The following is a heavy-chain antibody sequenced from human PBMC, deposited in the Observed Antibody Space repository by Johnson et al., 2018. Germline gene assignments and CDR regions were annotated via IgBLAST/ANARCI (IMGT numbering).Heavy chain of an antibody. CDR1: GFTFSSYA. CDR3: ARLRPGGADACDI. D-gene: IGHD2-8*02. CDR2: ISYDGSNK. Sequence: QVQLVQSGGGVVQPGMSXRLSCAASGFTFSSYAFHWVRQAPGKGLAWVALISYDGSNKYYADSVKGRFPISRDNAKTPLYLQINSLGVEDTAVYYCARLRPGGADACDIWGQGTMVTVSS. V-gene: IGHV3-30-3*01. J-gene: IGHJ3*02.